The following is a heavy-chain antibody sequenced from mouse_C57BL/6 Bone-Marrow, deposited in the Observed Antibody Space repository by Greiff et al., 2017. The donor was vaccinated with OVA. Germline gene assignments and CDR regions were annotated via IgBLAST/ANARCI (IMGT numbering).Heavy chain of an antibody. V-gene: IGHV1-59*01. CDR1: GYTFTSYW. CDR3: AEITMVTDWFAY. CDR2: IDPSDSYT. J-gene: IGHJ3*01. Sequence: QVQLQQPGAELVRPGTSVKLSCKASGYTFTSYWMHWVKQRPGQGLEWIGVIDPSDSYTNYNQKFKGKATLTVDKSSSTAYMQLSSLTSEDSAVYYCAEITMVTDWFAYWGQGTLVTVSA. D-gene: IGHD2-2*01.